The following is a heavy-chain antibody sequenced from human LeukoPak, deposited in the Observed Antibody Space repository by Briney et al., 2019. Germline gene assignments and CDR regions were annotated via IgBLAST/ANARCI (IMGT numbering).Heavy chain of an antibody. D-gene: IGHD3-3*01. J-gene: IGHJ4*02. CDR1: GGSFSGYY. CDR3: ARDLDFGVVTGYFDY. V-gene: IGHV4-34*01. Sequence: SETLSLTCAVYGGSFSGYYWSWIRQPPGKGLEWIGSIYHSGSTYYNPSLKSRVTISVDTSKNQFSLKLSSVTAADTAVYYCARDLDFGVVTGYFDYWGQGTLVTVSS. CDR2: IYHSGST.